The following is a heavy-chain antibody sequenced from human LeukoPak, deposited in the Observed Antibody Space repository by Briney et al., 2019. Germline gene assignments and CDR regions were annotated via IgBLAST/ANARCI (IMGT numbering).Heavy chain of an antibody. Sequence: PGGSLRLSCVASGFTFSSNWMHWVRQAPGKGLVWVSRINSDGSSTRHADSVKGRFTISRDNAKNTLYLQMNSLRAEDTAVYYCARGNYYSMDVWGQGTTVTVSS. CDR3: ARGNYYSMDV. V-gene: IGHV3-74*01. CDR1: GFTFSSNW. J-gene: IGHJ6*02. CDR2: INSDGSST.